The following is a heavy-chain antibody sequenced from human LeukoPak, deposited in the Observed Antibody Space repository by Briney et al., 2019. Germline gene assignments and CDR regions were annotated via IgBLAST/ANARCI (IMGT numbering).Heavy chain of an antibody. CDR2: IYYSGST. CDR1: GGSISSYY. J-gene: IGHJ6*02. V-gene: IGHV4-59*08. CDR3: ARLSRAYYGMDV. Sequence: PSETLSLTCTVXGGSISSYYWSWIRQPPGKGLEWIGYIYYSGSTNYNPSLKSRVTISVDTSKNQFSLKLSSVTAADTAVYYCARLSRAYYGMDVWGQGTTVTVSS.